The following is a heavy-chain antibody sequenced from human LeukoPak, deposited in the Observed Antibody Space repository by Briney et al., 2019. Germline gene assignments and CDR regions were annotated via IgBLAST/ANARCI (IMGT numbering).Heavy chain of an antibody. J-gene: IGHJ5*02. V-gene: IGHV1-3*01. CDR1: GYTFTSYA. CDR2: INAGNGNT. CDR3: AREAYVLRFLEWPQNWFDP. D-gene: IGHD3-3*01. Sequence: ASVKVSCKASGYTFTSYAIHWVRQAPGQRLEWMGWINAGNGNTKYSQKFQGRVTITRDTSASTAYMELSSLRSEDTAVYYCAREAYVLRFLEWPQNWFDPWGQGTLVTVSS.